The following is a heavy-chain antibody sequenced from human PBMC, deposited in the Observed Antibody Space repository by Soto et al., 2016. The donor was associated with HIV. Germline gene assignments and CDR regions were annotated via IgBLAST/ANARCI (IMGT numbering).Heavy chain of an antibody. CDR2: ISYDERHK. CDR3: AKDRLAVGILDY. J-gene: IGHJ4*02. V-gene: IGHV3-30*18. Sequence: VQLVESGGGLVQPGRSLRLSCVASGFTFSSYGMYWVRQAPGKGLEWVAVISYDERHKYYADTVKGRFTISRDNSKNTLYLQMTSLRPEDTAIYYCAKDRLAVGILDYWGQGTLVTVSS. CDR1: GFTFSSYG. D-gene: IGHD6-19*01.